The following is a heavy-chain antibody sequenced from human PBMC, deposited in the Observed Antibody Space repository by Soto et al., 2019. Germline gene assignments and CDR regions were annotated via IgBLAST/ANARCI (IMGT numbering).Heavy chain of an antibody. CDR3: ARINDDSIGDYFDY. Sequence: SGPTLVNPTQTLTLTCTFSGFSLSTSGMCVSWIRQPPGKALEWLALIQWDDDKYYNTSLKTRLTISKDTSKNRVVLTMANMDPVDTATYYCARINDDSIGDYFDYWGQGTLVTVSS. J-gene: IGHJ4*02. CDR1: GFSLSTSGMC. D-gene: IGHD2-21*01. CDR2: IQWDDDK. V-gene: IGHV2-70*01.